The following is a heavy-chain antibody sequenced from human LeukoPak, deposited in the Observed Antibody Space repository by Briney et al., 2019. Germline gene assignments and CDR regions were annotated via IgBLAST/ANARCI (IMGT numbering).Heavy chain of an antibody. CDR2: IRYDGSNK. CDR1: GFTFSSYG. D-gene: IGHD1-26*01. CDR3: AKFLVGATKELFDY. J-gene: IGHJ4*02. V-gene: IGHV3-30*02. Sequence: GGSLRLSCAASGFTFSSYGMHWVRQAPGKGLEWVAFIRYDGSNKYYADSVKGRFTISRDNSKNTLYLQMNSLRAEDTAVYYCAKFLVGATKELFDYWGQGTLVTVSS.